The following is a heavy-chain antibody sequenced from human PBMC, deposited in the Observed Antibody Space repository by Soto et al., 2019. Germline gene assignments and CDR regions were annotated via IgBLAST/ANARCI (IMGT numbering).Heavy chain of an antibody. CDR2: ISANGDNV. J-gene: IGHJ4*02. Sequence: GGSLRLSCVASGFTLNGYAMHWVRQAPGKGLEWVSGISANGDNVDYADSVKGRFTVSRDNAKNSLFLQMNSLRPEDTALYYCAKDMKWGGMTTIHYFDSWGQGTQVIVSS. V-gene: IGHV3-9*01. CDR1: GFTLNGYA. CDR3: AKDMKWGGMTTIHYFDS. D-gene: IGHD4-17*01.